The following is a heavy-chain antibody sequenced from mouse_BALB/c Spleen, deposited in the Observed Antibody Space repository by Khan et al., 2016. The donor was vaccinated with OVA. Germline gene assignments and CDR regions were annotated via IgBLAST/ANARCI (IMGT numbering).Heavy chain of an antibody. CDR3: ARETVVDIYWYFDV. CDR1: GCTFTDYY. Sequence: EVELVESGGGLVQPGGSLRLSCATSGCTFTDYYMSWVRQPPGKALEWLGFIRNKAKGYTTEYSASVKGRFTISRDNSQSIVYLQMNTLRAEDSATYFCARETVVDIYWYFDVWGAGTTVTVSS. D-gene: IGHD1-1*01. V-gene: IGHV7-3*02. J-gene: IGHJ1*01. CDR2: IRNKAKGYTT.